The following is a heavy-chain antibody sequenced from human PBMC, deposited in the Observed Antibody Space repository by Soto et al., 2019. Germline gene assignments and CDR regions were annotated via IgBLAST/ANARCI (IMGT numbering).Heavy chain of an antibody. CDR3: ARDGREASGMDV. CDR1: GGSSSSHY. CDR2: IYYRGST. J-gene: IGHJ6*02. Sequence: SETLSLTCTVSGGSSSSHYWSWVRQAPGKGLEWIGHIYYRGSTNYNPSLRSRSTISVDTSKNQFSLKLNSVTTADTAVYYCARDGREASGMDVWGQGTKVTVSS. D-gene: IGHD1-26*01. V-gene: IGHV4-59*11.